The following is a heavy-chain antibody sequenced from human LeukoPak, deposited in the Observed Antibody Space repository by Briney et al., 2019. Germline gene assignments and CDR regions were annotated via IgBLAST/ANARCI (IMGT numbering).Heavy chain of an antibody. J-gene: IGHJ4*02. D-gene: IGHD3-22*01. CDR2: IYYSGST. CDR3: ARQPNDSRYMIVDY. V-gene: IGHV4-59*08. Sequence: SETLSLTCTVSGDSISSYYWSWIRQPPGKGLEWIGYIYYSGSTNYNPSLKSRVTISVDTSKNQFSLKLSSVTAADTAVYYCARQPNDSRYMIVDYWGQGTLVTVSS. CDR1: GDSISSYY.